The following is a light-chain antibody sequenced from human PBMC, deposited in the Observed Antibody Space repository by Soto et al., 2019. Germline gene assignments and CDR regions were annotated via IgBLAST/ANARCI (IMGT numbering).Light chain of an antibody. CDR3: RRLSHFPRT. Sequence: VLTQTPLSSPVTLGQPASISCRSSQSLVYSDGNTYLSWLQQRPGQPPRLLIYQVSNRFSGVPDRVIGSGAGTDLTLKISRVEAEDVGVYSCRRLSHFPRTGGQGPKVEIK. V-gene: IGKV2-24*01. CDR1: QSLVYSDGNTY. CDR2: QVS. J-gene: IGKJ1*01.